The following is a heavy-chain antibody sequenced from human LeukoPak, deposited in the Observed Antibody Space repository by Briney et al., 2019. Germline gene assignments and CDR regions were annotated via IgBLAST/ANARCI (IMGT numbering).Heavy chain of an antibody. V-gene: IGHV1-2*06. CDR2: INPNSGGT. CDR3: ARDGGYCSSGTICYSRAEYYYYGMDV. D-gene: IGHD2-2*01. Sequence: ASMKVSCKGSGYIFPDYYIYWVRQAPGQGLEWMGRINPNSGGTNYAQKFQGRVTMTRDTSISTVYMELSRLRSDDTAVYYCARDGGYCSSGTICYSRAEYYYYGMDVWGQGTTVTVSS. CDR1: GYIFPDYY. J-gene: IGHJ6*02.